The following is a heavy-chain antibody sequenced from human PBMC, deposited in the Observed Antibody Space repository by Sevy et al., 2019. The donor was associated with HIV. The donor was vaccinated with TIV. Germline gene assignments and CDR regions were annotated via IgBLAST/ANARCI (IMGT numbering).Heavy chain of an antibody. V-gene: IGHV3-21*01. CDR1: GFTFSSYS. Sequence: GGSLRLSCAASGFTFSSYSMNWVRQAPGKGLEWVSSISSSSSYIYYADSVKGRFTISRDNAKNSLYLQMNSLRAEDTAVYYCARVAGGGATDAFDIWGQGTTVTVSS. CDR3: ARVAGGGATDAFDI. J-gene: IGHJ3*02. CDR2: ISSSSSYI. D-gene: IGHD3-16*01.